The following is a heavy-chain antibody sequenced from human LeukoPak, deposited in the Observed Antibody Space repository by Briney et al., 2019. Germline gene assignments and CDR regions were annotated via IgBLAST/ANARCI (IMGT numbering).Heavy chain of an antibody. Sequence: SETLSLTCTVSGGSIISNTYYWSWIRQPPGKGLEWIGEINHSGSTNYNPSLKSRVTISVDTSKNQFSLKLSSVTAADTAVYYCARCIAARRGYYYYMDVWGKGTTVTVSS. J-gene: IGHJ6*03. CDR3: ARCIAARRGYYYYMDV. V-gene: IGHV4-39*07. D-gene: IGHD6-6*01. CDR1: GGSIISNTYY. CDR2: INHSGST.